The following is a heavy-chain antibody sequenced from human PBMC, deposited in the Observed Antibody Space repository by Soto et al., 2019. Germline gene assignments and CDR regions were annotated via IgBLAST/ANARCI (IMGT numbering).Heavy chain of an antibody. V-gene: IGHV4-39*01. CDR2: IYYSGST. D-gene: IGHD2-2*01. J-gene: IGHJ3*02. Sequence: SETLSLTCTVSGGSISSSSYYWGWIRQPPGKGLEWIGSIYYSGSTYYNPSLKSRVTISVDTSKNQFSLKLSSVTAADTAVYYCASRAHGIDCSSTSCYLGAFDIWGQGTMVTVSS. CDR1: GGSISSSSYY. CDR3: ASRAHGIDCSSTSCYLGAFDI.